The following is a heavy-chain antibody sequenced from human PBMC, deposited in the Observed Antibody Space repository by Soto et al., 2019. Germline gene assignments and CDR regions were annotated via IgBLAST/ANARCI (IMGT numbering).Heavy chain of an antibody. J-gene: IGHJ3*02. V-gene: IGHV3-13*01. Sequence: GGSLRLSCAASGFAFSSYDMHWVRQATGKGLEWVSAIGTAGDTYYPGSVKGRFTISRENAKNSLYLQMNSLRAGDTAVYYCARDRRGSGWLDAFDIWGQGTMVTVSS. D-gene: IGHD6-19*01. CDR1: GFAFSSYD. CDR2: IGTAGDT. CDR3: ARDRRGSGWLDAFDI.